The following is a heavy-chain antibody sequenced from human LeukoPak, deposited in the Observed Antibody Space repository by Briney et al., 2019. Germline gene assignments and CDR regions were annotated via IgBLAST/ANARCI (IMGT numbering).Heavy chain of an antibody. CDR2: ISYDGGNK. V-gene: IGHV3-30*18. CDR1: GVTFRSYG. D-gene: IGHD3-10*01. CDR3: AKTGEFTYYFDY. Sequence: PGGSLRLSCAASGVTFRSYGMHWVREAPGKGLEWGAVISYDGGNKYYADSVKGRFTISRDNSKNTLYLQMNSLRAEDTAVYYCAKTGEFTYYFDYWGQGTLVTVSS. J-gene: IGHJ4*02.